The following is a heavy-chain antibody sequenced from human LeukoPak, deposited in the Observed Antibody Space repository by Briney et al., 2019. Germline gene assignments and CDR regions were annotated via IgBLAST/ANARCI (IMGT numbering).Heavy chain of an antibody. D-gene: IGHD3-3*01. CDR2: INWNGGST. J-gene: IGHJ4*02. Sequence: GGSLRLSCAVSGFTFDDYGMSWVRQAPGKGLEWVSGINWNGGSTGYADSVKGRFTISRDNAKNSLYLQMNSLRAEDTAVYYCASQVTIFGGGKYFDYWGQGTLVTVSS. CDR1: GFTFDDYG. V-gene: IGHV3-20*04. CDR3: ASQVTIFGGGKYFDY.